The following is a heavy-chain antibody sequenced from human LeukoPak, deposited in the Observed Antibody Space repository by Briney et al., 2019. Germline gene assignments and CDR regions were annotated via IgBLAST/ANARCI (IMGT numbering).Heavy chain of an antibody. J-gene: IGHJ5*02. D-gene: IGHD3-22*01. V-gene: IGHV4-34*01. CDR2: INHSGST. Sequence: PSETLSLTCAVYGGSFSGYYWSWIRQPPGKGLEWIGEINHSGSTNYNPSLKSRVTISVDTSKNQFSLKLSSVTAADTAVYYCARDMGSGYYENWFDPWGQGTLVTVSS. CDR1: GGSFSGYY. CDR3: ARDMGSGYYENWFDP.